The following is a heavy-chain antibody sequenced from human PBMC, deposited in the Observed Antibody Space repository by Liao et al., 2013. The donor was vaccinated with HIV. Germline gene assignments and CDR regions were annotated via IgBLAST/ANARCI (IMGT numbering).Heavy chain of an antibody. D-gene: IGHD6-13*01. CDR1: GGSFSGYY. V-gene: IGHV4-34*02. CDR2: INRNGVT. Sequence: QVQLQQWGAGLLKPSETLSLTCAVFGGSFSGYYRTWIRQSPGKGLEWIGEINRNGVTNYNPSLKSRVTISIDTSKNQLSLKLASLTAADTAIYYCATAQGVAVAGPVGHLQHWGQGPRVPSPQ. CDR3: ATAQGVAVAGPVGHLQH. J-gene: IGHJ1*01.